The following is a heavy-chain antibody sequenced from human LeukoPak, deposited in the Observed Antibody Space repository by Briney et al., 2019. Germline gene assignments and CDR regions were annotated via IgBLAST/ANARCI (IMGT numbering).Heavy chain of an antibody. D-gene: IGHD6-13*01. CDR3: ARDRGYSSSRFDY. CDR2: MNLNGGDT. Sequence: ASVKVSCKASGYTFSSHDIYWVRQAPGQGLEWMGWMNLNGGDTYYSQRFQGRVTMTTDTSTSTAYMELRSLRSDDTAVYYCARDRGYSSSRFDYWGQGTLVTVSS. J-gene: IGHJ4*02. CDR1: GYTFSSHD. V-gene: IGHV1-8*01.